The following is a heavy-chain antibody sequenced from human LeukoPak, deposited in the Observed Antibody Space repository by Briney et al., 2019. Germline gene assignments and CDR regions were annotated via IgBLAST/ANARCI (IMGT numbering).Heavy chain of an antibody. D-gene: IGHD6-19*01. V-gene: IGHV3-7*01. Sequence: GGSLRLSCAASGFTFRNYWMSWVRQAPGKGLEWVANIKQDGSDKDYVDSVKGRFTISRDNAKNSLYLQMNSLTAEDAAVYYCAKWLTQYHYYMDAWGKGTTVTVSS. CDR1: GFTFRNYW. CDR2: IKQDGSDK. CDR3: AKWLTQYHYYMDA. J-gene: IGHJ6*03.